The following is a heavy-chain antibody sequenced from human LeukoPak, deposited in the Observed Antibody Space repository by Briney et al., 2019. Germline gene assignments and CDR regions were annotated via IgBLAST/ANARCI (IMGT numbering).Heavy chain of an antibody. D-gene: IGHD6-19*01. CDR3: ARGLSSGWSGRPYFDY. CDR2: INHSGST. CDR1: GGSFSGYY. V-gene: IGHV4-34*01. Sequence: SETLSLTCVVYGGSFSGYYWSWIRQPPGKGLEWIGEINHSGSTNYNPSLKCRVTISVDTSKNQFSLKLSSVTAADTAVYYCARGLSSGWSGRPYFDYWGQGTLVTVSS. J-gene: IGHJ4*02.